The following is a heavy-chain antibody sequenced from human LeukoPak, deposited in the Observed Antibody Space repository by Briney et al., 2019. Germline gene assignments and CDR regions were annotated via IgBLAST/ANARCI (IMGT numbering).Heavy chain of an antibody. D-gene: IGHD3-16*01. Sequence: PGGSLRLSCAASGFTFSSYWMNWARQAPGKGLEWVASINHNGNENYYVDSVKGRFTISRDNAMNSLYLQMSNLRAEDTAVYFCARGGGLDVWGQGATVTVSS. CDR1: GFTFSSYW. J-gene: IGHJ6*02. V-gene: IGHV3-7*03. CDR3: ARGGGLDV. CDR2: INHNGNEN.